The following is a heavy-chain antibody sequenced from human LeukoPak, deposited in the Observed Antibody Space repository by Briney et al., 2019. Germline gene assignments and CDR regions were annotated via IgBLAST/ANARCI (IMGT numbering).Heavy chain of an antibody. CDR3: AKDQQWLVTHGGIDY. Sequence: TGGSLRLSCAASGFTFDDYAMQWVRQAPGKGLEWVSLISWDGGSTYYADSVKGRFTISRDNSKNSLYLQMNSLRAEDTALYYCAKDQQWLVTHGGIDYWGQGTLVTVSS. D-gene: IGHD6-19*01. CDR1: GFTFDDYA. J-gene: IGHJ4*02. CDR2: ISWDGGST. V-gene: IGHV3-43D*03.